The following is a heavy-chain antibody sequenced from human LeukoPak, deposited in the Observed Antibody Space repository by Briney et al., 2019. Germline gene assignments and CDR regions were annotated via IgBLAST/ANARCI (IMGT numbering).Heavy chain of an antibody. CDR2: IYYSGST. V-gene: IGHV4-31*03. CDR1: GGSISSGGCY. Sequence: SETLSLTCTVSGGSISSGGCYWSWIRQHPGKGLEWIGYIYYSGSTYYNPSLKSRVTISVDTSKNQFSLKLSSVTAADTAVYYCARDHCSGGSCYLPAGWFDPWGQGTLVTVSS. D-gene: IGHD2-15*01. J-gene: IGHJ5*02. CDR3: ARDHCSGGSCYLPAGWFDP.